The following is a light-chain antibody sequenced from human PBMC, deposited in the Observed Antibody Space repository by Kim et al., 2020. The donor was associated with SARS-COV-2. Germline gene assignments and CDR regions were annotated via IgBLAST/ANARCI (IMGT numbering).Light chain of an antibody. CDR1: QSIINY. V-gene: IGKV1-39*01. Sequence: DIQMIQSPSPLSASVGDRVTITCRASQSIINYLNWYQQKPGKAPKLLIHGASTLQSGAPARFSGSGSGTDFILTISSLQPEDFATYYCQQSNSFPQITFGQGTRLEIK. CDR2: GAS. J-gene: IGKJ5*01. CDR3: QQSNSFPQIT.